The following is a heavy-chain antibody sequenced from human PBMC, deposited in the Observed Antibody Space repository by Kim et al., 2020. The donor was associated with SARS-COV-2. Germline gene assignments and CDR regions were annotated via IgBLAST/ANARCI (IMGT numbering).Heavy chain of an antibody. V-gene: IGHV1-69*06. CDR3: ARAGEMATTPQGFDI. CDR2: IIPIFGTA. CDR1: GGTFNNYA. D-gene: IGHD1-1*01. J-gene: IGHJ3*02. Sequence: SVKVSCKASGGTFNNYAINWVRQAPGRGLEWMGGIIPIFGTANYAQKFQGRVTITADRSTSTVYMELRSLRSEDTAVYYCARAGEMATTPQGFDIWVLG.